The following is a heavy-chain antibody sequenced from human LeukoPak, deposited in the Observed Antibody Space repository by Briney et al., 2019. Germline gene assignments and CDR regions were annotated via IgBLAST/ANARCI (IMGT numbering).Heavy chain of an antibody. CDR3: AILLGYCSSTSCYAYFDY. J-gene: IGHJ4*02. D-gene: IGHD2-2*01. CDR1: GGSISSSSYY. Sequence: SETLSLTCTVPGGSISSSSYYWGWIRQPPGKGLEWIGSIYYSGSTYYNPSLKSRVTISVDTSKNQFSLKLSSVTAADTAVYYCAILLGYCSSTSCYAYFDYWGQGTLVTVSS. V-gene: IGHV4-39*01. CDR2: IYYSGST.